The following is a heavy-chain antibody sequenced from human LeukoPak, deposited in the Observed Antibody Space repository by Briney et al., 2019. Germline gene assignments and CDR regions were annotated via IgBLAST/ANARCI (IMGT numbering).Heavy chain of an antibody. CDR3: ARGSGTPPAYIAMAAKGHYYGMDV. CDR2: IIPIFGTA. Sequence: SVKVSCKASGGTFSSYAISWVRQAPGQGLEWMGGIIPIFGTANYAQKFQGRVTITADESTSTAYMELSSLRSEDTAVYYCARGSGTPPAYIAMAAKGHYYGMDVWGQGTTVTVSS. V-gene: IGHV1-69*13. D-gene: IGHD6-19*01. J-gene: IGHJ6*02. CDR1: GGTFSSYA.